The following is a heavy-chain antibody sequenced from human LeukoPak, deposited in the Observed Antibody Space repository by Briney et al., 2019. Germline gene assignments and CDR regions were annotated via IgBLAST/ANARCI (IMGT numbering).Heavy chain of an antibody. CDR3: ARDRTNGFDP. Sequence: SQTLSLTCTVSGGSISSGGYYWSWIRQPPGKGLEWIGYIYHSGSTYYNPSLKSRVTISVDRSKNQFSLKLSSVTAADTAVYYCARDRTNGFDPWGQGTLVTVSS. J-gene: IGHJ5*02. CDR2: IYHSGST. V-gene: IGHV4-30-2*01. CDR1: GGSISSGGYY.